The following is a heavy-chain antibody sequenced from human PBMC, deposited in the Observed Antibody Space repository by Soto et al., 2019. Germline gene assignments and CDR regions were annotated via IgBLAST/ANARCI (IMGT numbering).Heavy chain of an antibody. J-gene: IGHJ4*02. CDR3: ARDRGYSGYDFGTFDY. CDR1: GYTFTSYG. D-gene: IGHD5-12*01. V-gene: IGHV1-18*04. Sequence: GASVKVSGKASGYTFTSYGISWVRQAPGQGLEWMGWISAYNGNTNYAQKLQGRVTMTTDTSTSTAYMELRSLRSDDTAVCYCARDRGYSGYDFGTFDYWGQGTLVTVSS. CDR2: ISAYNGNT.